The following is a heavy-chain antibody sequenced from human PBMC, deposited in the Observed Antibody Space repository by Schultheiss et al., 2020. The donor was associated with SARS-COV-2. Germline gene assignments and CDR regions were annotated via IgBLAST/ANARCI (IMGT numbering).Heavy chain of an antibody. J-gene: IGHJ4*02. Sequence: SETLSLTCAVSGYSISSGYYWSWIRQPAGKGLEWIGRIYTSGSTYYNPSLKSRVTISVDTSKNQFSLKLSSVTAADTAVYYCARDQDGSGSGFDYWGQGTLVTVSS. V-gene: IGHV4-38-2*02. D-gene: IGHD3-10*01. CDR1: GYSISSGYY. CDR2: IYTSGST. CDR3: ARDQDGSGSGFDY.